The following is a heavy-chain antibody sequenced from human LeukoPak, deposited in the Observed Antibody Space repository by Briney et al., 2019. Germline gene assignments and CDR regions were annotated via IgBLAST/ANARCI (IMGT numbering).Heavy chain of an antibody. CDR2: INWNGGST. CDR3: ARVYYGSESYLFDY. Sequence: GGSLRLSCAASGFTFDDYGMSWVRQAPGKGLEWVSGINWNGGSTGYADSVKGRFTISRDSTKNSLYLQMNSLRAEDTALYHCARVYYGSESYLFDYWGQGTLVTVSS. CDR1: GFTFDDYG. V-gene: IGHV3-20*01. D-gene: IGHD3-10*01. J-gene: IGHJ4*02.